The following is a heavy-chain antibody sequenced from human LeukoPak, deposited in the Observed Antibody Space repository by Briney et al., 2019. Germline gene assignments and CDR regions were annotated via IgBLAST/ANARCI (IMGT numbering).Heavy chain of an antibody. CDR1: GFTFRTYS. CDR2: ISSNSTYI. J-gene: IGHJ4*02. D-gene: IGHD2-15*01. V-gene: IGHV3-21*01. CDR3: ASPRYCSGGTCYGWAY. Sequence: GGSLRLSCAASGFTFRTYSMNWVRQAPGKGLEWVSSISSNSTYIYYADSLEGRFTTSRDNAKNSLYLQMNSLRAEDSAVYYCASPRYCSGGTCYGWAYWGQGTLVTVSS.